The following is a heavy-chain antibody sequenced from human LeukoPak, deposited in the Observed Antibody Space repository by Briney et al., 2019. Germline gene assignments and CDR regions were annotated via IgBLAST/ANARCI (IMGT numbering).Heavy chain of an antibody. CDR3: ARNDFWSGYYVID. V-gene: IGHV3-11*01. CDR2: ISSSGSTI. Sequence: GGSLGLSCAASGFTFSDYYMSWIRQAPGKGLEWVSYISSSGSTIYYADSVRGRFTISGDNAKNSLYLQMNSLRAEDTALYYCARNDFWSGYYVIDWGQGTLVTVSS. CDR1: GFTFSDYY. J-gene: IGHJ4*02. D-gene: IGHD3-3*01.